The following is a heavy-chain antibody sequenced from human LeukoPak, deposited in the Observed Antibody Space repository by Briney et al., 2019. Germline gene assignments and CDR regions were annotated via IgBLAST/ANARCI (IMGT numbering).Heavy chain of an antibody. CDR2: INHSGST. CDR3: ARAQSIAAAGTGNWFDP. Sequence: PSETLSLTCAVYGGSFSGNYWSWIRQPPGKGLEWIGEINHSGSTNYNPSLKSRVTISVDTSKNQFSLKLSSVTAADTAVYHCARAQSIAAAGTGNWFDPWGQGTLVTVSS. J-gene: IGHJ5*02. V-gene: IGHV4-34*01. CDR1: GGSFSGNY. D-gene: IGHD6-13*01.